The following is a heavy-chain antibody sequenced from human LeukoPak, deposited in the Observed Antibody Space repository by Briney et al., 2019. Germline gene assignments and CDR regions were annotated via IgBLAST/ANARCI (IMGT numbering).Heavy chain of an antibody. D-gene: IGHD6-13*01. V-gene: IGHV3-21*01. Sequence: GGSLRLSCAASGFTFSSYAMTWVRQAPGKGLEWVSSISSSSSYIYYADSVKGRFTISRDNAKNSLYLQMNSLRAEDTAVYYCARGRGIAAAGTSWGQGTLVTVSS. J-gene: IGHJ4*02. CDR2: ISSSSSYI. CDR3: ARGRGIAAAGTS. CDR1: GFTFSSYA.